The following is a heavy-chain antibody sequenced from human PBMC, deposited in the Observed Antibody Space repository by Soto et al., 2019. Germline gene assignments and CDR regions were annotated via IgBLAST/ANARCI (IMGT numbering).Heavy chain of an antibody. V-gene: IGHV3-30*18. Sequence: ESGGGVVQPGRSLRRSCAASGFTFSSYGMHWVRQAPGKGLEWVAVISYDGSNKYYADSVKGRFTISRDNSKNTLYLQINGLRAEDTVVYYLAKDRGGAADYWGQGTLVTVSS. J-gene: IGHJ4*02. CDR2: ISYDGSNK. CDR3: AKDRGGAADY. CDR1: GFTFSSYG. D-gene: IGHD1-26*01.